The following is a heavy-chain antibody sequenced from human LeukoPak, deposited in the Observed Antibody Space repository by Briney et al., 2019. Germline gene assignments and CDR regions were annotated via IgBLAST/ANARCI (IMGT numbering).Heavy chain of an antibody. Sequence: GASVKVSCKASGGTFSSYAISWVRQAPGQGLEWMGRIIPILGIANYAQKFQGRVTITADKSTSTAYMELSSLRSEDTAVYYCAREKGRDGYNNDYWGQGTLVTVSS. CDR2: IIPILGIA. CDR1: GGTFSSYA. CDR3: AREKGRDGYNNDY. D-gene: IGHD5-24*01. J-gene: IGHJ4*02. V-gene: IGHV1-69*04.